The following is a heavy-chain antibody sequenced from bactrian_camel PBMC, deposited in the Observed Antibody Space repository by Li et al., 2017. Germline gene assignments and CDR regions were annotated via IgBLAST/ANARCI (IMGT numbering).Heavy chain of an antibody. D-gene: IGHD3*01. CDR3: ATGASGDCSNFAGSFSS. Sequence: VQLVESGGGSVQAGGSLRLSCAASGLPYSSYCMAWFRQGPGEEREGVAAIDGDGRTTYADSVKGRFSISHDNAKKTLTLQMNNLKPEDTAMYYCATGASGDCSNFAGSFSSWGQGTQVTVS. CDR2: IDGDGRT. J-gene: IGHJ4*01. V-gene: IGHV3S26*01. CDR1: GLPYSSYC.